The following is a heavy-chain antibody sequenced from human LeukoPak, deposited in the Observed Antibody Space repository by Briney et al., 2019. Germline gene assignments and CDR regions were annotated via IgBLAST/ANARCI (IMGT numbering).Heavy chain of an antibody. J-gene: IGHJ5*02. Sequence: PSETLSLTCTVSGGSISRNYWSWIRQSPGKGLEWIGYIHYGGSTNYNPSLKSRVTISADTSKNQFSLKLSSVTAADTAVYYCARLGIVGATEPWFDPWGQGTLVTVSS. V-gene: IGHV4-59*08. D-gene: IGHD1-26*01. CDR3: ARLGIVGATEPWFDP. CDR2: IHYGGST. CDR1: GGSISRNY.